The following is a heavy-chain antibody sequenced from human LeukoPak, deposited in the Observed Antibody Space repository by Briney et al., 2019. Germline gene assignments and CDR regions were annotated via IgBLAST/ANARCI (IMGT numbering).Heavy chain of an antibody. J-gene: IGHJ4*02. Sequence: SETLSLTCTVSSGSISTFYWSWIRQPPGKGLEWIGEINHSGSTNYNPSLKSRVTISVDTSKNQFSLKLSSVAAADTAVYYCAGTSSGSYYTTLDYWGQGTLVTVSS. D-gene: IGHD3-10*01. CDR3: AGTSSGSYYTTLDY. V-gene: IGHV4-34*01. CDR1: SGSISTFY. CDR2: INHSGST.